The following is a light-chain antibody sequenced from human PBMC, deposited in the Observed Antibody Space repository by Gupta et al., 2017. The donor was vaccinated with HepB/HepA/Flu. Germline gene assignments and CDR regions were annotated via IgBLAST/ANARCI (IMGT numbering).Light chain of an antibody. CDR2: DTS. V-gene: IGKV3-11*01. J-gene: IGKJ5*01. CDR1: QSVYSY. Sequence: EIVFTEAPATLSLSPGERATLSCRASQSVYSYLIWYQQKPGQAPRPLIYDTSTRATGVSDRFSGSGSGPYFTLPISSRGPEDFAVYSCQQPRSWPMTFGQGTRMEIK. CDR3: QQPRSWPMT.